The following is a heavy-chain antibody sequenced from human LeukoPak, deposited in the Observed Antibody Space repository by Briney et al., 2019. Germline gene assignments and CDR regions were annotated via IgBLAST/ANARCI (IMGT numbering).Heavy chain of an antibody. J-gene: IGHJ4*02. D-gene: IGHD1-26*01. CDR1: GFTVSSNY. V-gene: IGHV3-53*01. Sequence: GSLRLSCAASGFTVSSNYMSWVRQAPGKGLEWVSVIYSGGSTYYADSVKGRFTISRDNSKNTLYLQMNSLRADDTAIYYCAKDRHGIVGLTPFEYWGQGTRVTVSS. CDR3: AKDRHGIVGLTPFEY. CDR2: IYSGGST.